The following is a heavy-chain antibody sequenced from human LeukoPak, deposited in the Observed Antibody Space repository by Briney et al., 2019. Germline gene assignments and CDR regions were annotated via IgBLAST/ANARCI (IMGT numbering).Heavy chain of an antibody. V-gene: IGHV1-2*02. D-gene: IGHD3-3*01. CDR3: ARGGSSGEWFSHLDY. CDR1: GYTFTGYY. J-gene: IGHJ4*02. Sequence: GASVKVSCKASGYTFTGYYMHWVRQAPGQGLEWVGWINPNSGGTNYAQKFQGRVTMTRDTSISTAYMELSRLRSDDTAVYYCARGGSSGEWFSHLDYWGQGTLVTVSS. CDR2: INPNSGGT.